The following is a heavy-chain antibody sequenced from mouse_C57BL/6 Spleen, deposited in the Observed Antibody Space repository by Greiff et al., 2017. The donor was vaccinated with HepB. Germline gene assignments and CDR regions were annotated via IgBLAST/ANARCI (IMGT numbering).Heavy chain of an antibody. V-gene: IGHV1-50*01. CDR1: GYTFTSYW. D-gene: IGHD1-1*01. CDR2: IDPSDSYT. Sequence: QVQLQQPGAELVKPGASVKLSCKASGYTFTSYWMQWVKQRPVQGLAWIGEIDPSDSYTNYNQKFKGKATLTVDTSSSTAYMQLSSLTSEDSAVYYCARGYYGSSLYYFDYWGQGTTLTVSS. CDR3: ARGYYGSSLYYFDY. J-gene: IGHJ2*01.